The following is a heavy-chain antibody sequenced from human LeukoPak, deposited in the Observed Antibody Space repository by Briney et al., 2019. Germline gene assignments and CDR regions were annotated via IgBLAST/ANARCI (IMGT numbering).Heavy chain of an antibody. J-gene: IGHJ6*02. Sequence: SQTLSLTCAVSGGSISSGGYSWSWIRQPPGKGLEWIGYIYHSGSTYYNPSLKSRVTISVDRSKNQFSLKLSSVTAADTAVYYCARAPPGLRYFDWAARYYYGMDVWGQGTTVTVSS. V-gene: IGHV4-30-2*01. CDR1: GGSISSGGYS. CDR2: IYHSGST. CDR3: ARAPPGLRYFDWAARYYYGMDV. D-gene: IGHD3-9*01.